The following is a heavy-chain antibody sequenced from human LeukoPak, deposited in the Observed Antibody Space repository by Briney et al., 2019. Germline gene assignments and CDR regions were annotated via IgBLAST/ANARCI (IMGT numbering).Heavy chain of an antibody. J-gene: IGHJ4*02. Sequence: GGSLRFSCAASGFTFNSYSMNWVRQARGKGLEWVSYISSSSSTIYYADSVKGRFTISRDNAKNSLYLQMNSLRAEDTAVYYCARDLDYVFDYWGQGTLVTVSS. CDR2: ISSSSSTI. V-gene: IGHV3-48*04. CDR1: GFTFNSYS. D-gene: IGHD3/OR15-3a*01. CDR3: ARDLDYVFDY.